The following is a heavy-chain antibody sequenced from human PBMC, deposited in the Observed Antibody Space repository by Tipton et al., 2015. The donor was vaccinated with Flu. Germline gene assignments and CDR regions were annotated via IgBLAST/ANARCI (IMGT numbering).Heavy chain of an antibody. V-gene: IGHV3-33*06. Sequence: SLRLSCAASGFTFSSYGMHWVRQAPGKGLEWVAVIWYDGSNKYYADSVKGRFTISRDNSKNTLYLQMNSLRAEDTAVYYCAKGVVPAAMLFDYWGQGTLVTVSS. CDR2: IWYDGSNK. J-gene: IGHJ4*02. D-gene: IGHD2-2*01. CDR3: AKGVVPAAMLFDY. CDR1: GFTFSSYG.